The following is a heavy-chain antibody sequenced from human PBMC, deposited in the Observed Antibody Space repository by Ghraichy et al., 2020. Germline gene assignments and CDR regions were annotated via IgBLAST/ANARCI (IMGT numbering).Heavy chain of an antibody. D-gene: IGHD5-18*01. CDR2: IYSGGST. CDR1: GFTVSSNY. J-gene: IGHJ4*02. V-gene: IGHV3-53*01. CDR3: ARYSPATGYAFDY. Sequence: GGSLRLSCAASGFTVSSNYMSWVRQAPGKGLEWVSVIYSGGSTYYADSVKGRFTISRDNSKNTLYLQMNSLRAEDTAVYYCARYSPATGYAFDYWGQGTLVTVSS.